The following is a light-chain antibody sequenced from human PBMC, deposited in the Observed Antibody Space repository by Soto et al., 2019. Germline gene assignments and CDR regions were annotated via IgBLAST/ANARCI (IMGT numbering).Light chain of an antibody. J-gene: IGLJ2*01. CDR2: TNN. CDR1: TSNIGSKT. Sequence: QSVLTQPPSASGTPGQRVTISCSGSTSNIGSKTVSWYQQLPGSAPRVLIYTNNQRPSGVPDRFSGSKSGTSASLAISGLQSDDEADYYCAAWDASLKGVVFGGGTKVTVL. CDR3: AAWDASLKGVV. V-gene: IGLV1-44*01.